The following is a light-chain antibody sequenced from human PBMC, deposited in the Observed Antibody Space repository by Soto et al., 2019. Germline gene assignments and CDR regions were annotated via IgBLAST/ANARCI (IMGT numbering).Light chain of an antibody. CDR1: QSVSGRY. V-gene: IGKV3D-20*02. Sequence: EIVLTQSPGTLSLSPGERATLSCRASQSVSGRYLAWYQQKPGQAPRLLIYGASSRATGIPDRFSGGGSGTDFTLTISRLEPGDFAVYYCQQRDNWPPITFGQGTRLEIK. J-gene: IGKJ5*01. CDR2: GAS. CDR3: QQRDNWPPIT.